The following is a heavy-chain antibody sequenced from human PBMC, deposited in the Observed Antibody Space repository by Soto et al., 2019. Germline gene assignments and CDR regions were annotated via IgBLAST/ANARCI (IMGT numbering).Heavy chain of an antibody. D-gene: IGHD5-12*01. Sequence: QVHLQESGPGLVKPSQTLSLTCTVSGGSIISGGYYWSWIRQHPGKGLEWIGYIYYNGSPYYNPSLKSRVTISLDTSKNQFSMNLRSETATDTAVYYCARCVRGYSGYDPPDYWGQGTLVTVSS. CDR1: GGSIISGGYY. V-gene: IGHV4-31*03. CDR3: ARCVRGYSGYDPPDY. J-gene: IGHJ4*02. CDR2: IYYNGSP.